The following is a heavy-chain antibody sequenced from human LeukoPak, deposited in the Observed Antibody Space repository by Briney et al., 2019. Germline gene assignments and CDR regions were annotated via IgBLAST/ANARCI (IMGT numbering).Heavy chain of an antibody. CDR1: GGSISSYY. CDR2: IYTSGST. J-gene: IGHJ5*02. Sequence: SETLSLTCTVSGGSISSYYWSWIRQPAGKGLEWIGRIYTSGSTNYNPSLKSRVTMSVDTSKNQFSLKLSSVTAADTAVYYCARAYGSGSYYNWFDPWSQGTLVTVSS. V-gene: IGHV4-4*07. CDR3: ARAYGSGSYYNWFDP. D-gene: IGHD3-10*01.